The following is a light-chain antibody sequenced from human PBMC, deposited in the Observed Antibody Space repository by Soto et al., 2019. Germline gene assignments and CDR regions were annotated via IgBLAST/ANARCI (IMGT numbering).Light chain of an antibody. V-gene: IGLV3-9*01. Sequence: SYELTQPLSVSVAPGQTARITCGGNNIGSKKVHWYQQKPGQAPAVLIYRDRNRSSGIPERFSGSNSGNTATLTISRAQAGDEADYYCQVWDSSGVFGGGTKLTVL. CDR1: NIGSKK. CDR2: RDR. CDR3: QVWDSSGV. J-gene: IGLJ2*01.